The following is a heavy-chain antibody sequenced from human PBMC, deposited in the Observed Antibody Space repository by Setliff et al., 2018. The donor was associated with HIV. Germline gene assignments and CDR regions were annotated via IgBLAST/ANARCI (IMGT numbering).Heavy chain of an antibody. D-gene: IGHD2-8*01. J-gene: IGHJ4*02. CDR3: ASQVPSMLGRSLGY. Sequence: SETLSLTCTVSGASISSHYWSWIRQPPGKGLEWIGYIFYSGNTNYNPSLKSRVTISLDTSKSQFFLKLSSVTAADTAVYYCASQVPSMLGRSLGYWGQGTLVTVSS. CDR2: IFYSGNT. CDR1: GASISSHY. V-gene: IGHV4-59*11.